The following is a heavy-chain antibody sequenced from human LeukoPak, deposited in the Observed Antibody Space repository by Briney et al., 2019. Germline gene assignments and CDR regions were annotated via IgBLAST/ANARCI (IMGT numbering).Heavy chain of an antibody. V-gene: IGHV4-59*01. J-gene: IGHJ5*02. CDR3: AGSRYCSGGSCYSVPNWFDP. Sequence: PSETLSLTCTVSGGSINSFYWSWIRQPPGKGLEWIGYIYYSGSTNYNPSLKRRLTISVDTSKNQFSLKLTSVTAADTAVYYCAGSRYCSGGSCYSVPNWFDPWGQGTLVTVSS. CDR2: IYYSGST. CDR1: GGSINSFY. D-gene: IGHD2-15*01.